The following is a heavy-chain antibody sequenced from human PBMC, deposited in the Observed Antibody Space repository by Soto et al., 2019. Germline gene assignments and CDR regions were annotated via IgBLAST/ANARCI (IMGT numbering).Heavy chain of an antibody. CDR1: GDSIISTNW. CDR2: IYLGGRT. Sequence: QVQLQESGPGLVQPSGTLYLTCTISGDSIISTNWWSWVRQPPGKGLEWIGEIYLGGRTNYNPSLKSRVTISVDKSKNQFSLKLSSVTAADTAVYYCARWAETTYFDYWGQGILVTVSS. D-gene: IGHD1-7*01. CDR3: ARWAETTYFDY. J-gene: IGHJ4*02. V-gene: IGHV4-4*02.